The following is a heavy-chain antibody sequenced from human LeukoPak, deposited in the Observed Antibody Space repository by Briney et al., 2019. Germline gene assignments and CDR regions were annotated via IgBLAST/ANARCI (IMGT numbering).Heavy chain of an antibody. D-gene: IGHD3-10*01. J-gene: IGHJ4*02. V-gene: IGHV1-2*02. CDR1: GYTFTGYY. CDR3: ARDYYDSGSYGGISFDY. CDR2: INPNSGGT. Sequence: ASVKVSCKASGYTFTGYYMHWVRQAPGQGLEWMGWINPNSGGTNYAQKFQGRVTMTRDTSISTAYMELSRLRSDDTAVYYCARDYYDSGSYGGISFDYWGQGTVVTVSS.